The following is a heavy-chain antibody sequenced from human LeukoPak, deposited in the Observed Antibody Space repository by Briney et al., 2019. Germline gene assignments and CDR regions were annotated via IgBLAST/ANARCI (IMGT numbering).Heavy chain of an antibody. CDR1: GFTFSSYE. CDR2: ITSSGDTI. V-gene: IGHV3-48*03. Sequence: GGSLKLSCVASGFTFSSYEMNWVRQAPGKGLEWVAYITSSGDTIFNADSVRGRFTISRDNAKNSLYLQMNSLRAEDTAVYYCARSGTTSHFDYWGQGTLVTVYS. CDR3: ARSGTTSHFDY. J-gene: IGHJ4*02. D-gene: IGHD1-14*01.